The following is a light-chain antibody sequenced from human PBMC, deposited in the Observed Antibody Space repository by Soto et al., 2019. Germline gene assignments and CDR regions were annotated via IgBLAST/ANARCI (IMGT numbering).Light chain of an antibody. CDR2: DVS. CDR3: HQRSNWPLT. V-gene: IGKV3-11*01. CDR1: QSVSSY. Sequence: EVVLTQSPATLSLSPGGSATLSCRASQSVSSYLAWYQQRPGQALRLLIYDVSKRATRIPARFSGSGSGTDFTLTISSLEPEDFAIYFCHQRSNWPLTFGGGTKLEIK. J-gene: IGKJ4*01.